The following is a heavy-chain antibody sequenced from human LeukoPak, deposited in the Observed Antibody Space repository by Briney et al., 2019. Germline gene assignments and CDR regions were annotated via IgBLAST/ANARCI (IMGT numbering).Heavy chain of an antibody. Sequence: SSVKVSCKASGGTFSSYAISWVRQAPGQGLEWMGGIIPIFGTANYAQKFQGRVTITADESTSTAYMELSSLRSEDTAVYYCARNEYTDRGYQLPKGPFDYWGQGTLVTVSS. CDR1: GGTFSSYA. V-gene: IGHV1-69*01. CDR2: IIPIFGTA. D-gene: IGHD2-2*01. CDR3: ARNEYTDRGYQLPKGPFDY. J-gene: IGHJ4*02.